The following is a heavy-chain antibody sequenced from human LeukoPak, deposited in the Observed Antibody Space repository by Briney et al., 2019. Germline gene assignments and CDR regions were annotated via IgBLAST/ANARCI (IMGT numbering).Heavy chain of an antibody. CDR2: IYYSGST. CDR1: GGSISSYY. J-gene: IGHJ6*03. D-gene: IGHD3-3*01. Sequence: PSETLSLTCTVSGGSISSYYWSWIRQPPGKGLEGIGYIYYSGSTNYNPSLKSRVTISVDTSKNQFSLKLSSVTAADTAVYYCARGPKDRYYYYYMDVWGKGTTVTVSS. CDR3: ARGPKDRYYYYYMDV. V-gene: IGHV4-59*01.